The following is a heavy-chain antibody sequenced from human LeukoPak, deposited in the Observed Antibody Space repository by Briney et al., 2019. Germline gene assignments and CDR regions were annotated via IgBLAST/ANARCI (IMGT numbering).Heavy chain of an antibody. Sequence: ASVKVSCKASGYTFSSYGISWVRQAPGQGLEWMGWISAYNGNTNYAQKFQGRVTMTTDTSTSTAYMELRSLRSDDTAVYYCARDPHRLLLKGTDDWFGPWGQGTLVTVSS. CDR1: GYTFSSYG. J-gene: IGHJ5*02. CDR2: ISAYNGNT. V-gene: IGHV1-18*01. D-gene: IGHD3-16*01. CDR3: ARDPHRLLLKGTDDWFGP.